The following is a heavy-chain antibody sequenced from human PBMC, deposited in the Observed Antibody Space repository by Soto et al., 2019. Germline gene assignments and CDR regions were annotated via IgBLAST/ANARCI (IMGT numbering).Heavy chain of an antibody. J-gene: IGHJ4*02. CDR3: ASRYCTNGVCYQPFGY. D-gene: IGHD2-8*01. CDR2: IYYSGST. V-gene: IGHV4-30-4*01. Sequence: TLSLTCTVSGGSISSGDYYWSWIRQPPGKGLEWIGYIYYSGSTYYNPSLKSRVTISVDTSKNQFSLKLSSVTAADTAVYYCASRYCTNGVCYQPFGYWGQGTLVTVSS. CDR1: GGSISSGDYY.